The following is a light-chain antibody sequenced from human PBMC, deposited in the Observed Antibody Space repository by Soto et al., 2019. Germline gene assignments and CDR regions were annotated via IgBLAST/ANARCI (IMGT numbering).Light chain of an antibody. CDR3: QQYGSSWWT. J-gene: IGKJ1*01. CDR2: GAS. CDR1: QSVSSN. Sequence: EIVLTQSPGTLSLSPGERATLSCRASQSVSSNLAWYQQKPGQAPRLLIYGASTRATGIPARFSGSGSGTEFTLTISSLQSEDFAVYYCQQYGSSWWTFGQGTKVDIK. V-gene: IGKV3-15*01.